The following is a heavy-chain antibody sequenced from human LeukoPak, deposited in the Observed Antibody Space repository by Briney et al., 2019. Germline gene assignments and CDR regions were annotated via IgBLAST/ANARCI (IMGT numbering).Heavy chain of an antibody. D-gene: IGHD5-12*01. V-gene: IGHV3-21*01. J-gene: IGHJ5*02. CDR1: GFTFSSYS. CDR2: ISSSSSYI. Sequence: GGSLRLSCAASGFTFSSYSMNWVRQAPGKGLEWVASISSSSSYIYYADSVKGRFTISRDNAKNSLYLQMNSLRAEDRAVYYCARDRGYDFDWFDPWGQGTLVTVSS. CDR3: ARDRGYDFDWFDP.